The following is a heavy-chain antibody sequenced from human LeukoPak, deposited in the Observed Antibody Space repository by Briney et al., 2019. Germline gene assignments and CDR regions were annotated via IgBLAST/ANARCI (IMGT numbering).Heavy chain of an antibody. CDR3: ARGNINSVAMFDY. D-gene: IGHD2/OR15-2a*01. J-gene: IGHJ4*02. CDR1: GFTFSDYY. Sequence: GGSLRLSCAASGFTFSDYYMSWIRQAPGKGLEWISYISHSNDYTNYADSVKGRFTTSRDNAKNSLYLQMNSLRAEDTAVYYCARGNINSVAMFDYWGQGTLVTVSS. CDR2: ISHSNDYT. V-gene: IGHV3-11*06.